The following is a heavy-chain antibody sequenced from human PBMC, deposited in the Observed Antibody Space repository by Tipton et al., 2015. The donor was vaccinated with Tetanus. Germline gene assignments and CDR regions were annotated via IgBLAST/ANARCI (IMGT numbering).Heavy chain of an antibody. CDR3: ARGSDIVVVPGVTRADWFDP. J-gene: IGHJ5*02. CDR2: VDRSGTT. D-gene: IGHD2-2*01. CDR1: GGSMSGSGHY. Sequence: TLSLTCIVSGGSMSGSGHYGAWVRQSPGKGLEWIGRVDRSGTTTYNPSLKGRVTMSLDTSKNQFSLKLTSVTAADTAMYYCARGSDIVVVPGVTRADWFDPWGQGTLVTVSS. V-gene: IGHV4-39*07.